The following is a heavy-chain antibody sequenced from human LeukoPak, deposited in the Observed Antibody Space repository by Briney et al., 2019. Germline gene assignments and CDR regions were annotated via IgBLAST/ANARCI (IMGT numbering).Heavy chain of an antibody. CDR3: ARHLDRGYSYALCGDWFDP. V-gene: IGHV4-59*08. CDR2: IYYSGST. D-gene: IGHD5-18*01. Sequence: SETLSLTCTVSGGSISSYYWSWIRQPPGKGLEWIGYIYYSGSTNYNPSLKSRVTISVDTSKNQFSLKLSSVTAADTAVYYCARHLDRGYSYALCGDWFDPWGQGTLVTVSS. CDR1: GGSISSYY. J-gene: IGHJ5*02.